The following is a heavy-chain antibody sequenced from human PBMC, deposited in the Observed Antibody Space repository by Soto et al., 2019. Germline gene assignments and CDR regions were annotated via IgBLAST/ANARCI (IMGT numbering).Heavy chain of an antibody. J-gene: IGHJ4*02. D-gene: IGHD6-13*01. CDR2: IYWDDDQ. CDR3: VKRGAVATAGAYFDH. CDR1: GFSLSTTGVG. V-gene: IGHV2-5*02. Sequence: QITLKESGPTLVKPTQTLTLTCTFSGFSLSTTGVGVGWIRQPPGKALECLALIYWDDDQRYSPSLKTRLTITKDTSKNQVVLTMTNMDPVDTATYFCVKRGAVATAGAYFDHWGQGTLVTVSS.